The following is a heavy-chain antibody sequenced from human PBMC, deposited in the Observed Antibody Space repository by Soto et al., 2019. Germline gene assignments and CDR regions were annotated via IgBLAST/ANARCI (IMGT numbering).Heavy chain of an antibody. CDR1: GGTFSSYA. D-gene: IGHD2-2*01. V-gene: IGHV1-69*12. Sequence: QVQLVQSGAEVKKPGSSVKVSCKASGGTFSSYAISWVRQAPGQGLEWMGGIIPIFGTANYAQKFQGRVTVTEEESTSTAYMELSSMRSEDTAVYYCARPVPDAGYYYGMDVWGQGTTVTVSS. CDR2: IIPIFGTA. CDR3: ARPVPDAGYYYGMDV. J-gene: IGHJ6*02.